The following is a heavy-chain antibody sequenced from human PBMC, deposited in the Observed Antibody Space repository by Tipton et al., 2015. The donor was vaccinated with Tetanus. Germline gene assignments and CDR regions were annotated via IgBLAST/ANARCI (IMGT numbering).Heavy chain of an antibody. Sequence: SLRLSCAASGFTFSSYAMSWVRQAPGKGLEWVSAISGSGGSTYYADSAKGRFTISRDNSKNTLYLQMNSLRAEDTAVYYCAKSSSGWYSAFDIWGQGTMVTVSS. CDR3: AKSSSGWYSAFDI. CDR2: ISGSGGST. CDR1: GFTFSSYA. V-gene: IGHV3-23*01. D-gene: IGHD6-19*01. J-gene: IGHJ3*02.